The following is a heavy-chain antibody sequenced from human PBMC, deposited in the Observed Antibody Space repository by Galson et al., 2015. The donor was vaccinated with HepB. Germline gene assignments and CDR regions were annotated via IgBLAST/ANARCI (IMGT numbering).Heavy chain of an antibody. CDR2: INSDGSST. CDR3: ARAGSDFWSGYGQIDY. Sequence: PGKGLVWVSRINSDGSSTTYADSVKGRFTISRDNAKSTLYLQMNSLRAEDTAVYYCARAGSDFWSGYGQIDYWGQGTLVTVSS. D-gene: IGHD3-3*01. J-gene: IGHJ4*02. V-gene: IGHV3-74*01.